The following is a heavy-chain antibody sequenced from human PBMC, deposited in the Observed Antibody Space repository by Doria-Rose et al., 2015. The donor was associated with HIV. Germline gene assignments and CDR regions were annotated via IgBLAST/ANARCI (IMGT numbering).Heavy chain of an antibody. D-gene: IGHD6-13*01. V-gene: IGHV2-26*01. J-gene: IGHJ4*02. CDR3: ARIKSSRWYHKYYFDF. Sequence: QVTLKESGPVLVKPTETLTLTCTVSGVSLSSPGMGVSWIRQPPGKALEWLANSVSEDERSYKTSLKSRLTISRGTSKSQVVLTMTDMDPVDTATYYCARIKSSRWYHKYYFDFWGQGTLVIVSA. CDR1: GVSLSSPGMG. CDR2: SVSEDER.